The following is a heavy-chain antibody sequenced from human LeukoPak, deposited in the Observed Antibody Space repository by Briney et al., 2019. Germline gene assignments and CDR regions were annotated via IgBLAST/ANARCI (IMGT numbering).Heavy chain of an antibody. CDR2: IIPILGIA. CDR3: ASGAGGYDILTGYHGLDY. Sequence: SVNVSFKASGGTFSSYAISWVRQAPGQGLEWMGRIIPILGIANYAQKFQGRVTITADKSTSTAYMELSSLRSEDTAVYYCASGAGGYDILTGYHGLDYWGQGTLVTVSS. CDR1: GGTFSSYA. D-gene: IGHD3-9*01. J-gene: IGHJ4*02. V-gene: IGHV1-69*04.